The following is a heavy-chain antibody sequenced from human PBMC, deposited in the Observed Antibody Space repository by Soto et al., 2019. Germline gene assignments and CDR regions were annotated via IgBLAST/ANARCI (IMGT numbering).Heavy chain of an antibody. J-gene: IGHJ4*02. CDR3: AKDRDMTKVTTYFDY. V-gene: IGHV3-23*01. D-gene: IGHD4-4*01. CDR2: ISSSGDSP. Sequence: GGSLRLSCAASGFTFSNYAMSWVRQAPGKGLEWVSAISSSGDSPYYADSVKGRFTVSRDNSKNTLYLQMNSLRAEDTAVYYSAKDRDMTKVTTYFDYWGQGTLVTVSS. CDR1: GFTFSNYA.